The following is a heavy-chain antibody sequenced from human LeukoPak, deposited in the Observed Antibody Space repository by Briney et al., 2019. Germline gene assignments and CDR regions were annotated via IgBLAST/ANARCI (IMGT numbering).Heavy chain of an antibody. CDR2: IYYSGST. V-gene: IGHV4-39*07. Sequence: SETLSLTCTVSGGSISSSSYYWGWIRQPPGKGLEWIGSIYYSGSTYYNPSLKSRVTISVDTSKNQFSLKLSSVTAADTAVYYCARWGGMVRGVIISVEAQHAFDIWGQGTMVTVSS. D-gene: IGHD3-10*01. J-gene: IGHJ3*02. CDR1: GGSISSSSYY. CDR3: ARWGGMVRGVIISVEAQHAFDI.